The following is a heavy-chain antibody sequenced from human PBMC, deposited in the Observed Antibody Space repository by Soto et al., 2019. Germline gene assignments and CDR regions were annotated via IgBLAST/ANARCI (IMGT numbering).Heavy chain of an antibody. V-gene: IGHV5-51*01. Sequence: GESLKISCKDSGFSFASSWIGWVRQMPGKGLEWMGVIYPGDSDTRYSPSFQGQVTISADKSISTAYLQWSSLKASDTAMYYCATGDYRELEFWGQGTLVTVSS. CDR1: GFSFASSW. J-gene: IGHJ4*02. D-gene: IGHD4-4*01. CDR3: ATGDYRELEF. CDR2: IYPGDSDT.